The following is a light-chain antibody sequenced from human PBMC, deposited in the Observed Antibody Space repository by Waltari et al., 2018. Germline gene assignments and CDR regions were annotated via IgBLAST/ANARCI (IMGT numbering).Light chain of an antibody. Sequence: EIVMTQSPATLSVSPGERATLSCRASQNIRNSLAWYQQKPGQAPRLLISLASTRATGIPARFSGSGSGTQFSLTISSLQHEDFAIYYCQHHSTDWPPLTFGGGTKVEIK. J-gene: IGKJ4*01. CDR2: LAS. V-gene: IGKV3D-15*01. CDR3: QHHSTDWPPLT. CDR1: QNIRNS.